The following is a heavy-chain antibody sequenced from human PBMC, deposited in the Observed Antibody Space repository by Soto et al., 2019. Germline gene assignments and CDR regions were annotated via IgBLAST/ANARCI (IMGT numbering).Heavy chain of an antibody. J-gene: IGHJ6*02. CDR1: GGTFSSYA. Sequence: GASVKVSCKASGGTFSSYAISWVRQAPGQGLEWMGGIIPIFGTANYAQKFQGRVTITADESTSTAYMELSSLRSEDTAVYYCARSPELRFYYYYGMDVWGQGXTVTVYS. CDR2: IIPIFGTA. V-gene: IGHV1-69*13. CDR3: ARSPELRFYYYYGMDV. D-gene: IGHD1-7*01.